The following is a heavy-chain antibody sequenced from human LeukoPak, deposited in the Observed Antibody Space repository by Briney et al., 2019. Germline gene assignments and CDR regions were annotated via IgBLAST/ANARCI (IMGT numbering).Heavy chain of an antibody. J-gene: IGHJ6*03. CDR3: TRGYCSGGSCYSYYYYNYMDV. CDR2: IHYSGST. Sequence: SETLSLTCTVSGGSISSSSYYWGWIRQPPGKGLEWIGSIHYSGSTNYNPSLKSRVTISVDTSKNQFSLKLSSVTAADTAVYYCTRGYCSGGSCYSYYYYNYMDVWGKGTTVTVSS. V-gene: IGHV4-39*07. CDR1: GGSISSSSYY. D-gene: IGHD2-15*01.